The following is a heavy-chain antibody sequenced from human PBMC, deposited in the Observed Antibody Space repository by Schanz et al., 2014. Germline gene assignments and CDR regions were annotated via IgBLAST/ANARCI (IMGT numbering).Heavy chain of an antibody. J-gene: IGHJ6*02. CDR1: GFTFSSYW. V-gene: IGHV3-23*04. D-gene: IGHD6-6*01. CDR3: AKNWKGHHITGRPGWSDGMDV. Sequence: EVQLVESGGGLVQPGGSLRLSCVASGFTFSSYWMSWVRQAPGEGLEWVSTITSNGGGTYYADSVKGRFTISRDNAKNTLYLQMNSLRVEDTAEYYCAKNWKGHHITGRPGWSDGMDVWGQGTMVTVSS. CDR2: ITSNGGGT.